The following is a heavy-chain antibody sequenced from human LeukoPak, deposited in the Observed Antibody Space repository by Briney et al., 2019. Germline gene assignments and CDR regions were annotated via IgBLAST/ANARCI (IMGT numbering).Heavy chain of an antibody. D-gene: IGHD1-14*01. J-gene: IGHJ2*01. CDR3: TRFLPGRAYWHFDL. Sequence: PGGSLRLSCAASGFTFSSYWMHWVRQAPGKGLVWVSSFSPDGSSTSYADSVQGGFTISRDNAKNTLYLQMNSLTSEDTAVYYCTRFLPGRAYWHFDLWGRGTLVTVSS. CDR1: GFTFSSYW. V-gene: IGHV3-74*01. CDR2: FSPDGSST.